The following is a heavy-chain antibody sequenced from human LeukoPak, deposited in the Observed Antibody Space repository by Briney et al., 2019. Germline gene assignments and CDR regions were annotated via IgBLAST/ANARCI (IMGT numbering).Heavy chain of an antibody. CDR2: IIPIFGTA. J-gene: IGHJ6*04. CDR3: AREGVEQWLVGRLDV. CDR1: GGTFSSYA. D-gene: IGHD6-19*01. Sequence: SVKVSCKASGGTFSSYAISWVRQAPGQGLEWMGGIIPIFGTANYAQKFQGRVTITADESTSTAYMELSSLRSEGTAVYYCAREGVEQWLVGRLDVWGKGTTVTVSS. V-gene: IGHV1-69*13.